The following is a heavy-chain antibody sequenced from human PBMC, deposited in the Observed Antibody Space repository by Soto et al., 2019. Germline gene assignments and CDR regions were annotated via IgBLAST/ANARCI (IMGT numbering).Heavy chain of an antibody. CDR1: GFTITSSA. CDR3: AQTGPIDI. Sequence: QMQLVQSGPEVKKPGTSVKVSCKASGFTITSSAMQWVRQARGQRLEWIGWIVVGSGNTNYAQKFQERVTITRDMSTSTAYMELSSLRSEDTAVYYCAQTGPIDIWGQGTMVTVSS. CDR2: IVVGSGNT. V-gene: IGHV1-58*02. J-gene: IGHJ3*02.